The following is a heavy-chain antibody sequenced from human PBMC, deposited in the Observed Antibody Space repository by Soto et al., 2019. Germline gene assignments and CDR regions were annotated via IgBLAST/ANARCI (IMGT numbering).Heavy chain of an antibody. CDR3: ARDPLTFLGWANSSGGDY. CDR1: GFTFSSYE. CDR2: ISSSGSTI. J-gene: IGHJ4*02. V-gene: IGHV3-48*03. D-gene: IGHD3-3*02. Sequence: GGSLRLSCAASGFTFSSYEMNWVRQAPGKGLEWVSYISSSGSTIYYADSVKGRFTISRDNAKNSLYLQMNSLRAEDTAVYYCARDPLTFLGWANSSGGDYWGQGTLVTVSS.